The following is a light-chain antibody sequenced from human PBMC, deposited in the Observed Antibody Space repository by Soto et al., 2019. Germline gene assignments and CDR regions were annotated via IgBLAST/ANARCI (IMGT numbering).Light chain of an antibody. Sequence: EIVLTQSPGTLSLSPGERATLSCRASQSVSSSYLAWYQQKPGQAPRLLIKGASSRATGIPDRLSGSGSGTDFTLTISRLEPEDFAVYYCQQYGSSPQITFGQGTRLEIK. V-gene: IGKV3-20*01. CDR3: QQYGSSPQIT. CDR1: QSVSSSY. J-gene: IGKJ5*01. CDR2: GAS.